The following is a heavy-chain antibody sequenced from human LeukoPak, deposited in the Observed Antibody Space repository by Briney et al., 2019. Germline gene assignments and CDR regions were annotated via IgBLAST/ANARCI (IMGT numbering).Heavy chain of an antibody. V-gene: IGHV4-39*07. CDR2: IYSRGNT. D-gene: IGHD3-10*01. CDR1: GVSISSGSNY. Sequence: SETLSLTCSVSGVSISSGSNYWGWILQPPGKTLEWIGSIYSRGNTYYNPSLKSRVIILIDTAKNHFSLNLSSVTAADTAVYYCARSDGYGLVGIWGQGTMVTVSS. CDR3: ARSDGYGLVGI. J-gene: IGHJ3*02.